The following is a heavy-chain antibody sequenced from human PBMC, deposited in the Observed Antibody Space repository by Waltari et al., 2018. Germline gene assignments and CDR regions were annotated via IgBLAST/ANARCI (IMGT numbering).Heavy chain of an antibody. J-gene: IGHJ4*02. CDR3: ARVRGIAAAGTSYYFDY. CDR2: RWYDGSNK. D-gene: IGHD6-13*01. Sequence: QVQLVQSGAEVKKPGSSVKVSCKASGGTFSSYAISWVRQAPGKGLEWVAVRWYDGSNKYYADSVNGRFTISRDNSKNTLYLQMNSLRAEDTAVYYCARVRGIAAAGTSYYFDYWGQGTLVTVSS. CDR1: GGTFSSYA. V-gene: IGHV3-33*01.